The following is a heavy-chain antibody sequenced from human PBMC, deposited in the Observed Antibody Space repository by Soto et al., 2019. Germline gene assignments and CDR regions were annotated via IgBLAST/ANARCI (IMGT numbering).Heavy chain of an antibody. CDR3: AKAIVVVISPGFYFDY. CDR2: ISGSGGST. CDR1: GFAFTTYA. D-gene: IGHD3-22*01. J-gene: IGHJ4*02. V-gene: IGHV3-23*01. Sequence: PGGSLRLSCAASGFAFTTYAMGWVRQAPGKGLEWVSGISGSGGSTYYADSVKGRFTISRDNSKNTLYLQMNSLRAEDTAVYYCAKAIVVVISPGFYFDYWGQGTLVTVSS.